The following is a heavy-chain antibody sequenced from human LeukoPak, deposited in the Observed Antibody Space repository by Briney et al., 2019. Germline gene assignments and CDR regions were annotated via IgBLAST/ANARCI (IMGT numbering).Heavy chain of an antibody. D-gene: IGHD3-22*01. Sequence: SETLSLTCTVSGGSISSYYWSWIRQPPGKGLEWIGYTYYSGSTNYNPSLKSRVTISVDTSKNQLSLKLSSVTAADTAVYYCASGTYYYESSGFYYYYYGIDVWGQGTTVTVSS. CDR1: GGSISSYY. CDR3: ASGTYYYESSGFYYYYYGIDV. V-gene: IGHV4-59*08. CDR2: TYYSGST. J-gene: IGHJ6*02.